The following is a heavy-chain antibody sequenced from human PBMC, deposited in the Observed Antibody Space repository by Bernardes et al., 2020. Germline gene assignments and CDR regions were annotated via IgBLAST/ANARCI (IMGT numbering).Heavy chain of an antibody. Sequence: SQSLSLTCPVAGGSISSYYWSWHGQPPGKGLEWIGYIYYSGSTTSNPPLMSRVTISVDTSRNQFSLKLSSVTAADTAVYYCARGRYMGDVWGQGTTVTVSS. V-gene: IGHV4-59*01. CDR1: GGSISSYY. CDR3: ARGRYMGDV. D-gene: IGHD1-20*01. J-gene: IGHJ6*01. CDR2: IYYSGST.